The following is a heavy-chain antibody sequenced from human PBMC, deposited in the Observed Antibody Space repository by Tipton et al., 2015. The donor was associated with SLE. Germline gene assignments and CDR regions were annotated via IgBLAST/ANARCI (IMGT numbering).Heavy chain of an antibody. CDR2: ISPSGSI. J-gene: IGHJ4*02. V-gene: IGHV4-39*07. CDR3: ASWYSSSWYYFDY. CDR1: GGSISSSGYY. D-gene: IGHD6-13*01. Sequence: TLSLTCTVSGGSISSSGYYWNWIRQSPRKGLEWIGEISPSGSINYNPSLKSRVTISVDTSKNQFSLNVSSVTAADTAVYYCASWYSSSWYYFDYWGQGTLVTVSS.